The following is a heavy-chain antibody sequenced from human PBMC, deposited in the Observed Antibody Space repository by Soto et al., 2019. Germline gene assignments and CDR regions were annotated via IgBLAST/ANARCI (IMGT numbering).Heavy chain of an antibody. V-gene: IGHV3-30-3*01. CDR3: ARDLAYCGGDCPP. CDR2: ISYDGSNK. Sequence: GGSLRLSCAASGFTFSSYAMHWVRQAPGKGLEWVAVISYDGSNKYYADSVKGRFTISRDNSKNTLYLQMNSLRAEDTAVYYCARDLAYCGGDCPPWGQGTLVTVSS. CDR1: GFTFSSYA. D-gene: IGHD2-21*02. J-gene: IGHJ5*02.